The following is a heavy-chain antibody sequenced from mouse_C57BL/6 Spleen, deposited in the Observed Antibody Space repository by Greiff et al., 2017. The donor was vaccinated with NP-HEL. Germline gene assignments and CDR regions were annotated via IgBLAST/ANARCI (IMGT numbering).Heavy chain of an antibody. CDR1: GYAFTNYL. CDR3: ARWLLDFDY. J-gene: IGHJ2*01. CDR2: INPGSGGT. Sequence: VQLQQSGAELVRPGTSVKVSCKASGYAFTNYLIEWVKQRPGQGLEWIGVINPGSGGTNYNEKFKGKATLTADKSSSTAYMQLSSLTSEDSAVYFCARWLLDFDYWGQGTTLTVSS. V-gene: IGHV1-54*01. D-gene: IGHD2-3*01.